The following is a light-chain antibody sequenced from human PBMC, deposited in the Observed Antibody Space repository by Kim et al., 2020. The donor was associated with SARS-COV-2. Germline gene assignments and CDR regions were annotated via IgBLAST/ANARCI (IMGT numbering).Light chain of an antibody. Sequence: SPCERATRSCRHSQSVSSNLAWYQQKPGRAPRLLIYGASTRATGIPARFSCSGYGTEFTLTISSLQSEDFAVYYCHQYDDWPPGDPFGQGTKLEI. CDR3: HQYDDWPPGDP. CDR1: QSVSSN. J-gene: IGKJ2*01. V-gene: IGKV3-15*01. CDR2: GAS.